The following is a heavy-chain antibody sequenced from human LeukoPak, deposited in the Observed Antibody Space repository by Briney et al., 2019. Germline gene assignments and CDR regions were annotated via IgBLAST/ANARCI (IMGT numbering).Heavy chain of an antibody. CDR3: ARGRHIVVVVAANDY. V-gene: IGHV3-30-3*01. J-gene: IGHJ4*02. CDR1: GFTFSSYA. Sequence: PGGSLRLSCAASGFTFSSYAMSWVRQAPGKGLEWVAVISYDGSNKYYADSVKGRFTISRDNSKNTLYLQMNSLKVEGTALFNCARGRHIVVVVAANDYWGQGTLVTVSS. CDR2: ISYDGSNK. D-gene: IGHD2-15*01.